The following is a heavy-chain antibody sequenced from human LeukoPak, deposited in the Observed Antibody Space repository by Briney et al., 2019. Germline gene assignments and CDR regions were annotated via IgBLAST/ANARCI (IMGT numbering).Heavy chain of an antibody. V-gene: IGHV3-13*01. CDR2: IGSGGDT. D-gene: IGHD6-19*01. J-gene: IGHJ4*02. CDR3: ARAVAGTDEIDC. CDR1: GFSFSSYH. Sequence: PGGSLRLFCAGSGFSFSSYHMLWVRQATGKGLEWVSAIGSGGDTYYAGSVKGRFTISRESAKNSFYLQMNSPSAGDTAVYFCARAVAGTDEIDCWGQGTLVTVSS.